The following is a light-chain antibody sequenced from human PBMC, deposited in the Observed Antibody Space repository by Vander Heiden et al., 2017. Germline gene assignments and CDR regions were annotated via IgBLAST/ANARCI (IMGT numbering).Light chain of an antibody. CDR1: SRDVGTYNL. V-gene: IGLV2-23*02. J-gene: IGLJ3*02. CDR2: EVS. Sequence: QSALTQPASVSGSPGQSLTISCTGPSRDVGTYNLVSWYQQHPGKAPKLMIYEVSKRPSGVSNRFSGSKSGNTASLTISGLQADDEADYYCCSYAGSGTLVFGGGTKLTVL. CDR3: CSYAGSGTLV.